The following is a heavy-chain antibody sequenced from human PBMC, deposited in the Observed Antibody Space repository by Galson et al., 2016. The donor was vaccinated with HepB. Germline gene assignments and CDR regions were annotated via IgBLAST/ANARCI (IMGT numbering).Heavy chain of an antibody. CDR3: AKAMAAARPTRFDP. Sequence: SLRLSCAASGFTFRNYGMHWVRQAPGQGLEWVAIISHDGSLKFYADSVKGRFTISRDNSKNTLYLQMNSLSPEDTAIYYCAKAMAAARPTRFDPWGQGVLVTVSS. CDR2: ISHDGSLK. J-gene: IGHJ5*02. D-gene: IGHD6-6*01. V-gene: IGHV3-30*18. CDR1: GFTFRNYG.